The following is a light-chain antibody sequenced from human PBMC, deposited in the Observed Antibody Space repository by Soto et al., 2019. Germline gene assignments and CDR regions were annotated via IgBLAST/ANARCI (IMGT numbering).Light chain of an antibody. J-gene: IGKJ4*01. Sequence: EIVLTQSPGTLSLSPGERATLSCRASQSVSGSYLAWYRQKPGQAPSLLMYATSSRATGIPDRFSGSGFGTDFTLTIGRLEPEDFGVYFCQQYQSSPLTFGGGTKVEIK. V-gene: IGKV3-20*01. CDR2: ATS. CDR3: QQYQSSPLT. CDR1: QSVSGSY.